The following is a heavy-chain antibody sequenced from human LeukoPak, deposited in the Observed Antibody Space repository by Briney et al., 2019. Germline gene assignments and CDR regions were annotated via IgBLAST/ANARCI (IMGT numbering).Heavy chain of an antibody. J-gene: IGHJ4*02. CDR2: IYNTGST. V-gene: IGHV4-4*07. Sequence: SETLSLTCTVSGGSISSYYWSWIRQPAGKGLERIGRIYNTGSTNYNPSLKSRVTISVDTSKNQFSLKLSSVTAADTAVYYCARDRGDYGGPDYWGRGTLVTVSS. D-gene: IGHD4-23*01. CDR3: ARDRGDYGGPDY. CDR1: GGSISSYY.